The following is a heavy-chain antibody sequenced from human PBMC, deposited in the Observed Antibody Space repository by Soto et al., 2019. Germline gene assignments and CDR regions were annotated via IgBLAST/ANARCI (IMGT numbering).Heavy chain of an antibody. V-gene: IGHV1-2*04. J-gene: IGHJ4*02. Sequence: QVQLVQSGAEVKKPGASVKVSCKASGYTFTGYYMHCVRQAPGQGLEWMGWINPNSGGTNYAQKFQGWVTMTRDTSISTAYMELSRLRSDDTAVYYCAREVAARPRVFDYWGQGTLVTVSS. D-gene: IGHD6-6*01. CDR3: AREVAARPRVFDY. CDR2: INPNSGGT. CDR1: GYTFTGYY.